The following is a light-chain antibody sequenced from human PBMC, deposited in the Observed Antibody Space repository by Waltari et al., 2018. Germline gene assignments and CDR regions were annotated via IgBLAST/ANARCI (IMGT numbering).Light chain of an antibody. V-gene: IGKV4-1*01. CDR2: WAS. CDR3: QQYYSTPRT. Sequence: DIVMTQSPDSLAVSLGERATINCKSSQSVLYSSNNKNYLAWYQQKPGQHPKLLIYWASTRESGVPDRFSGSWSGTDFTLTISSLQAEDVAVYYCQQYYSTPRTFGQGTKLGIK. J-gene: IGKJ2*01. CDR1: QSVLYSSNNKNY.